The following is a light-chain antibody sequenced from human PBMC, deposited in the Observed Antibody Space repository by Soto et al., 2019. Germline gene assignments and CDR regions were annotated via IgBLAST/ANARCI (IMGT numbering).Light chain of an antibody. V-gene: IGLV2-11*01. CDR1: SSDVGHYNF. CDR3: CSYAGSYTWV. J-gene: IGLJ3*02. CDR2: DVT. Sequence: QSALTQPHSVSGSPGQSVTISCSGTSSDVGHYNFVSWYQHHPGKAPKLLIYDVTTRPSGVPDRFSGSKSGNTASLTISGLQAEDEADFYCCSYAGSYTWVFGGGTQLT.